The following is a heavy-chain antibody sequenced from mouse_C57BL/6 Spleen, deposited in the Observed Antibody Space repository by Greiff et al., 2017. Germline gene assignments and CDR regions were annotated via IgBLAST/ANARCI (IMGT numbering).Heavy chain of an antibody. CDR3: ARAGTTVLFDY. V-gene: IGHV1-76*01. D-gene: IGHD1-1*01. J-gene: IGHJ2*01. CDR1: GYTFTDYY. CDR2: IYPGSGNT. Sequence: QVQLQQSGAELVRPVASVKLSCKASGYTFTDYYLNWVKQRPGQGLEWIARIYPGSGNTYYNEKFKGKATLTAEKSSSTAYMQLSSLTSEDSAVYFCARAGTTVLFDYWGQGTTLTVSS.